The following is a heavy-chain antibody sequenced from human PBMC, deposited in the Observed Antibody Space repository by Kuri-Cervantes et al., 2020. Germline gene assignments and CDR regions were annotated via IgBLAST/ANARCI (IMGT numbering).Heavy chain of an antibody. J-gene: IGHJ6*03. D-gene: IGHD3-10*01. CDR2: TYYRSKWYN. CDR3: ARSYYYGSGIFYYYMDV. CDR1: GDSVSSNDVA. V-gene: IGHV6-1*01. Sequence: SETLSLTCAISGDSVSSNDVAWSWIRQSPSRGLEWLGRTYYRSKWYNDYALSVKSRITINPDTSKNQFSLQLSSVTPEDTAVYYCARSYYYGSGIFYYYMDVWGKGTTVTVSS.